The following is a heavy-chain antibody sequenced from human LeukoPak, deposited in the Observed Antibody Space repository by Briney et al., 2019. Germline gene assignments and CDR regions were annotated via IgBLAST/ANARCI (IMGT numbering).Heavy chain of an antibody. J-gene: IGHJ4*02. CDR2: IYYSGST. CDR3: ARYTRTEMATIEWDGFYFDY. V-gene: IGHV4-39*01. D-gene: IGHD5-24*01. Sequence: NPSETLSLTCTVSGGSISSSSYYWGWIRQPXGKGLEWIGSIYYSGSTYYNPSLKSRVTISVDTSKNQFSLKLSSVTAADTAVYYCARYTRTEMATIEWDGFYFDYWGQGTLVTVSS. CDR1: GGSISSSSYY.